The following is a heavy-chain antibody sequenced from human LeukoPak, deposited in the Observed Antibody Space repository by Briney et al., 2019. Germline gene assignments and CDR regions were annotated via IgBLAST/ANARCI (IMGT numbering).Heavy chain of an antibody. V-gene: IGHV3-30*18. D-gene: IGHD6-19*01. CDR1: GFTFSSYG. Sequence: GGSLRLSCAASGFTFSSYGMHWVRQAPGKGLEWVAVIPYDGSNKYYADSVKGRFTISRDNSKNTLYLQMNSLRAEDTAVYYCAKFSGWLLDYWGQGTLVTVSS. CDR2: IPYDGSNK. J-gene: IGHJ4*02. CDR3: AKFSGWLLDY.